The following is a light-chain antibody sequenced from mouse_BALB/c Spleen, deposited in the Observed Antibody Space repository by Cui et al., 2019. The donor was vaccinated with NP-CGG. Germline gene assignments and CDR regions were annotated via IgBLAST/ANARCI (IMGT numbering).Light chain of an antibody. J-gene: IGLJ1*01. CDR1: TGAVTTRNY. V-gene: IGLV1*01. CDR3: ALWYSNHWV. CDR2: GTK. Sequence: QAVVTQEAALTTSPGETVTLTCRSSTGAVTTRNYANWVQEKSDHLFSGLIGGTKNRAPGVPARFSGSLIGDKAALTITGAQTEDEAIYFCALWYSNHWVFGGGTKLTVL.